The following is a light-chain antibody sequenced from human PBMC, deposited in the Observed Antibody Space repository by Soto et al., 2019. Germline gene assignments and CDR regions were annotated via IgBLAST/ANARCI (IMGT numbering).Light chain of an antibody. CDR1: SSDVGGYNY. CDR2: EVS. V-gene: IGLV2-14*01. CDR3: SSYTSSSTLV. J-gene: IGLJ1*01. Sequence: QSALTQPASVSGSPGQSITISCTGTSSDVGGYNYVSWYQQNPGKAPKLMIYEVSNRPSGVSNRFSGSKSGNTASLTISGLQAEDEADYYCSSYTSSSTLVFGTGTRSPS.